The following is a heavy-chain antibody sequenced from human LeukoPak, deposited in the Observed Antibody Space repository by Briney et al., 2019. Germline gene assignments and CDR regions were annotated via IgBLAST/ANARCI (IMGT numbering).Heavy chain of an antibody. CDR2: IYPGDSDT. CDR1: GYSFTNYW. J-gene: IGHJ4*02. CDR3: ARRRYYDSSGYYRYFDY. V-gene: IGHV5-51*01. D-gene: IGHD3-22*01. Sequence: GKSLKISCKGSGYSFTNYWIGWVRQMPGKGLEWMGIIYPGDSDTRYSPSFQGQVPISAAKSISTDYLQWSSLQASDTAMYYCARRRYYDSSGYYRYFDYWGQGTLVTVSS.